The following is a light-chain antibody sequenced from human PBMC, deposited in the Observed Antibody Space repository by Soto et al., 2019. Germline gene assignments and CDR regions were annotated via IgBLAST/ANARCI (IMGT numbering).Light chain of an antibody. V-gene: IGKV3-15*01. CDR3: QQYNNCPRVR. J-gene: IGKJ5*01. CDR2: GAS. Sequence: EIVMTQSPATLSVSPGERATLSCRASQSVSSNLAWYQQKPGQAPRLLIYGASTRATGIPARFSGSGSGTEFTLTISSLQSVDFAVYYCQQYNNCPRVRFGQGTR. CDR1: QSVSSN.